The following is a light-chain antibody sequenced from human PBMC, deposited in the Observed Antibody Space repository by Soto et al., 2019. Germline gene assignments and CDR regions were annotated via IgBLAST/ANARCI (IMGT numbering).Light chain of an antibody. V-gene: IGLV3-1*01. J-gene: IGLJ2*01. Sequence: SSELTQSPSVSVSPGQTASITCSGAKLGDKYACWYQQKPGQSPVLVIYQDKKRPSVIPERFSGSNSGNTATLTISGTQAMDEADYYCQAWDSSTAGVVFGGGTKVTVL. CDR2: QDK. CDR1: KLGDKY. CDR3: QAWDSSTAGVV.